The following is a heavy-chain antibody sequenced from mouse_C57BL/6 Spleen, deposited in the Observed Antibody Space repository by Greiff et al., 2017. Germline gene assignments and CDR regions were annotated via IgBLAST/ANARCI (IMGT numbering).Heavy chain of an antibody. CDR2: IYPSDSET. Sequence: QVQLQQPGAELVRPGSSVKLSCKASGYTFTSYWMDWVKQRPGQGLEWIGNIYPSDSETHYNQKFKDKATLTVDKSSSTAYMQLSSLTSEDSAVYYCARDDGYFTGDYWGQGTSVTVSS. J-gene: IGHJ4*01. V-gene: IGHV1-61*01. D-gene: IGHD2-3*01. CDR3: ARDDGYFTGDY. CDR1: GYTFTSYW.